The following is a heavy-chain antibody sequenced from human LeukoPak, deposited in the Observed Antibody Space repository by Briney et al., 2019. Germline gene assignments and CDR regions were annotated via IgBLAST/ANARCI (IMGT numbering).Heavy chain of an antibody. CDR2: INSDGSRT. CDR3: ARDLGSCTSTDCLNIWFDP. D-gene: IGHD2-2*01. J-gene: IGHJ5*02. V-gene: IGHV3-74*01. CDR1: GFTISSYW. Sequence: GGSLRLSCTASGFTISSYWMHWVRHAPGKGLVWVSRINSDGSRTNYADSVKGRFAISRDNAKNTLYLQINSLRAEDTAVYYCARDLGSCTSTDCLNIWFDPWGQGTLVTVSS.